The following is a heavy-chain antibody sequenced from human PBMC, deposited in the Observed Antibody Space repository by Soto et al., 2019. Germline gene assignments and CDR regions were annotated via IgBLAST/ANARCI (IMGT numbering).Heavy chain of an antibody. CDR3: VKSGRWLQLPRPFDY. V-gene: IGHV3-64D*06. D-gene: IGHD5-12*01. CDR2: ISSNGGST. J-gene: IGHJ4*02. Sequence: PGGSLRLSCSASGFTFSSYAMHWVRQAPGKGLEYVSAISSNGGSTYYADSVKGRFTISRDNSKNTLYLQMSSLRAEDTAVYYCVKSGRWLQLPRPFDYWGQGTLVTVPS. CDR1: GFTFSSYA.